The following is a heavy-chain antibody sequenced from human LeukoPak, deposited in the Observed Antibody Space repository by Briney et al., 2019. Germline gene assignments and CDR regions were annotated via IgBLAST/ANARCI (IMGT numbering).Heavy chain of an antibody. J-gene: IGHJ4*02. D-gene: IGHD6-19*01. Sequence: GASVKVSCTASGYTFTRYAISWVRQAPGQGLEWMGWINPFNGNTNDAERFQGRVIMTTDTSTRTAYMELRSLRSDDTAVYYCARGQAGWYEDYWGQGTLVTVSS. CDR2: INPFNGNT. V-gene: IGHV1-18*01. CDR1: GYTFTRYA. CDR3: ARGQAGWYEDY.